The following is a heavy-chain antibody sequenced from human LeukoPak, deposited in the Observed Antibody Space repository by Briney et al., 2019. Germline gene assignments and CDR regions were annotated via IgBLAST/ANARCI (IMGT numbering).Heavy chain of an antibody. CDR3: ARSARLVIVDY. D-gene: IGHD3-9*01. V-gene: IGHV4-59*01. CDR2: IYYSGST. Sequence: SETLSLTCTVSGGSISSFYWRWVRPPPGEGLEWDGYIYYSGSTNYNPSLKSRVTISVDTSKNQFSLKLSSVTAADTAVYYCARSARLVIVDYWGQGTLVTVSS. J-gene: IGHJ4*02. CDR1: GGSISSFY.